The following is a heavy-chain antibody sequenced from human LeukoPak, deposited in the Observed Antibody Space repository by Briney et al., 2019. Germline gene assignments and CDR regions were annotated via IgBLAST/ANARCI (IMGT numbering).Heavy chain of an antibody. CDR3: AAERNYHDSSGYHAFDY. D-gene: IGHD3-22*01. Sequence: PGGSLRLSCAASGFSFSSYGMHWVRQAPGKGLEWVAFIRYDGSNKYYADSVKGRFTISRDNSKNTLYLQMNSLRAEDTAVYYCAAERNYHDSSGYHAFDYWGQGTLVTVSS. CDR1: GFSFSSYG. V-gene: IGHV3-30*02. CDR2: IRYDGSNK. J-gene: IGHJ4*02.